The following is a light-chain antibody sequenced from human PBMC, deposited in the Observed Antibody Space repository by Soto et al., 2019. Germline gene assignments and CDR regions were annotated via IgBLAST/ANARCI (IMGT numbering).Light chain of an antibody. CDR2: EVS. CDR3: SSYTSSSTYV. Sequence: QSVLTQPASVSGSPGQSITISCTGTIRDVGGYNFVSWYQQHPGKAPKLMIFEVSNRPSGVSIRFSGSKSDNTASLTISGLQAEDEADYYCSSYTSSSTYVFGTGTTVTVL. CDR1: IRDVGGYNF. V-gene: IGLV2-14*01. J-gene: IGLJ1*01.